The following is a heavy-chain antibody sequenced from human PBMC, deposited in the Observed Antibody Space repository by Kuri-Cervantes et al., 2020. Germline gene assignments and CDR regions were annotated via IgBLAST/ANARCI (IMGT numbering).Heavy chain of an antibody. Sequence: SETLSLTCTVSGGSISSYYWSWIRQPPGKGLEWIGYIYYSGSTNYNPSLKSRVTISVDTSKNQFSLKLSSVTAADTAVYYCARGPRLRVGAINWGQGTLVTVSS. CDR3: ARGPRLRVGAIN. J-gene: IGHJ4*02. CDR2: IYYSGST. CDR1: GGSISSYY. D-gene: IGHD1-26*01. V-gene: IGHV4-59*01.